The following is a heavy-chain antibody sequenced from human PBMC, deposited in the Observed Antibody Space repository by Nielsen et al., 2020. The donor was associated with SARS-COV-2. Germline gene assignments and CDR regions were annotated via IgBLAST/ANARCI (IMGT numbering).Heavy chain of an antibody. Sequence: GSLRLSCAVYGGSFSGYYWSWIRQPPGKGLEWIGEINHSGSTNYNPSLKSRVTISVDTSKNQFSLKLSSVTAADTAVYYCARLAYDFWSGYNFDYWGQGTLVTVSS. D-gene: IGHD3-3*01. CDR3: ARLAYDFWSGYNFDY. J-gene: IGHJ4*02. CDR1: GGSFSGYY. V-gene: IGHV4-34*01. CDR2: INHSGST.